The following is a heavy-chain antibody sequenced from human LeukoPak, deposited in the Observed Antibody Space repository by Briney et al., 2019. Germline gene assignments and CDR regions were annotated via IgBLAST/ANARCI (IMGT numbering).Heavy chain of an antibody. V-gene: IGHV1-69*05. CDR1: GGTFSSYA. CDR2: IIPIFGTA. CDR3: ASHDSPKLIATSGHPPLGWFDP. Sequence: GASVKVSCKASGGTFSSYAISWVRQAPGQGLEWMGGIIPIFGTANYAQKFQGRVTITTDESTSTAYMELRSLTSEDTAVYYCASHDSPKLIATSGHPPLGWFDPWGQGTLVTVSS. J-gene: IGHJ5*02. D-gene: IGHD6-13*01.